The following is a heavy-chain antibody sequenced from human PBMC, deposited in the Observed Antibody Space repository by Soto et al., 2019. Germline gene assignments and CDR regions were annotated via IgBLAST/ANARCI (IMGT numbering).Heavy chain of an antibody. Sequence: SETVSLTCTVSGGSISSYYWSWIRQPPGKGLEWIGYIYYSGSTNYNPSLKSRVTISVDTSKNQFSLKLSSVTAADTAVYYCARGLMKSSSSAFDIWGQGTMVTVSS. D-gene: IGHD6-6*01. CDR1: GGSISSYY. CDR3: ARGLMKSSSSAFDI. J-gene: IGHJ3*02. CDR2: IYYSGST. V-gene: IGHV4-59*01.